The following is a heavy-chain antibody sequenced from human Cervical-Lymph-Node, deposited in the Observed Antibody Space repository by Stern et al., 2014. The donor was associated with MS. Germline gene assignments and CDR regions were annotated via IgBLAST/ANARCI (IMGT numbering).Heavy chain of an antibody. CDR2: FYYTGIT. CDR1: GGSISSYY. Sequence: QVQLQESGPGLVKPSETLSLTCSVSGGSISSYYWSWIRQPPGKGLEWIGYFYYTGITNYNPSLKSRVTISVDMSKKQYSLKLNSVTAADTAVYYCAAEVGATRLAYWGQGTLVTVSS. D-gene: IGHD1-26*01. V-gene: IGHV4-59*08. J-gene: IGHJ4*02. CDR3: AAEVGATRLAY.